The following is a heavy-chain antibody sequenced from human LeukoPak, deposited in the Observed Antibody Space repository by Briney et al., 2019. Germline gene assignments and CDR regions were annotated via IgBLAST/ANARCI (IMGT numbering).Heavy chain of an antibody. CDR2: ISGSGGST. V-gene: IGHV3-23*01. CDR3: AKVLGRYFDWLPLADAFDI. Sequence: PGGSLRLSCAASGFTFSSYAMSWVRQAPGKGLEWVSAISGSGGSTYYADSVKGRFTISRDNSKNTLYLQMNSLRAEDTAVYYCAKVLGRYFDWLPLADAFDIWGQGTMVTVSS. CDR1: GFTFSSYA. D-gene: IGHD3-9*01. J-gene: IGHJ3*02.